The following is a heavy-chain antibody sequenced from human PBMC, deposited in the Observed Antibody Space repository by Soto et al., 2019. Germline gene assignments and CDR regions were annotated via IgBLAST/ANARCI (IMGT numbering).Heavy chain of an antibody. CDR3: ARGTTVTKLLDY. J-gene: IGHJ4*02. CDR2: INHSGST. V-gene: IGHV4-39*07. D-gene: IGHD4-17*01. CDR1: GGSISSSGYY. Sequence: PSETLSLTCTVSGGSISSSGYYWSWIRQPPGKGLEWIGEINHSGSTNYNPSLKSRVTISVDTSKNQFSLKLSSVTAADTAVYYCARGTTVTKLLDYWGQGTLVTVSS.